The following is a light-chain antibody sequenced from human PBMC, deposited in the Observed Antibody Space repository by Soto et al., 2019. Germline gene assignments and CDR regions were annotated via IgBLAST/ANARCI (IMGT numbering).Light chain of an antibody. CDR3: SSYAGKVS. J-gene: IGLJ2*01. CDR1: SSDVGGNKY. CDR2: DVT. Sequence: QSALTQPPSASGSLGQSITISCTGTSSDVGGNKYVSWYQQHPGKDPKLMIYDVTKRPSGVPDRFSGSKSGNTASLTVSGLQAEDEADYYCSSYAGKVSFGGGTKLTVL. V-gene: IGLV2-8*01.